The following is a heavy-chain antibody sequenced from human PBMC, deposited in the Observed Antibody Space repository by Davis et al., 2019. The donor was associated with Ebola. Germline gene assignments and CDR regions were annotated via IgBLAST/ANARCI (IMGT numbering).Heavy chain of an antibody. CDR1: GGSSSGYY. CDR3: ASTDCSGGGCSLLPFGY. D-gene: IGHD2-15*01. V-gene: IGHV4-34*01. CDR2: INQSGTS. J-gene: IGHJ4*02. Sequence: PSETLSLTCGVSGGSSSGYYWSWIRQSPGKGLEWIGEINQSGTSNYNPSLKSRVTISIDTSKKQFSLKLSSVTAADTAVYYCASTDCSGGGCSLLPFGYWGQGTLVIVSS.